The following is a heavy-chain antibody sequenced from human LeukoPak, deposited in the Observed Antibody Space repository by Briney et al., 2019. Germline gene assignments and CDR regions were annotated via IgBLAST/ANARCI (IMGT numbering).Heavy chain of an antibody. V-gene: IGHV3-23*01. CDR2: ISGSGTSA. CDR1: GFTFSSYA. CDR3: AKDKGFDP. J-gene: IGHJ5*02. Sequence: GGSLRLSCAASGFTFSSYAMSWVCQAPGKGLEWVSAISGSGTSAYYADSVKGRFTISRDNSKNTLYVQMNSLRVEDTAVYYCAKDKGFDPWGQGTLVTVSS.